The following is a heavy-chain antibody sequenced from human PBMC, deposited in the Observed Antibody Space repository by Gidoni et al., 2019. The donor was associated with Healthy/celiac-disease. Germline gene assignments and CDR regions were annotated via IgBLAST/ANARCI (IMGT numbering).Heavy chain of an antibody. CDR1: AGTFRGYY. V-gene: IGHV4-34*01. Sequence: QLQQQRSGVGMSKPSQTLSLACAVYAGTFRGYYWSWIRQPPGQGLEWIGEINHSGSTNYNPSLKSRVTISVDTSKNQFSLKLSSVTAADTAVYYCARGRGYSSGWYWFDPWGQGTLVTVSS. J-gene: IGHJ5*02. CDR3: ARGRGYSSGWYWFDP. D-gene: IGHD6-19*01. CDR2: INHSGST.